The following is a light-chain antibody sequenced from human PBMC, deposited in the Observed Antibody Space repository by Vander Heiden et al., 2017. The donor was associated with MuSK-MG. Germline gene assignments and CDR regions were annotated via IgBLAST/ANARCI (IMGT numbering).Light chain of an antibody. V-gene: IGKV1-39*01. CDR1: QSISIA. CDR3: QQSVSTPRV. J-gene: IGKJ1*01. Sequence: DIQMTQSPTSLSASVGDRVTITCRASQSISIALSWYQQKPGKAPSLLIYSASRFQSGVPSRFGGSGSGTDFTLTISSLQPDDFATYYCQQSVSTPRVFGQGTKVEIK. CDR2: SAS.